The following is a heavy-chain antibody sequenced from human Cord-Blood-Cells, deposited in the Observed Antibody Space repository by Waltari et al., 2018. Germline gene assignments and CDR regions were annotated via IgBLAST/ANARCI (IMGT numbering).Heavy chain of an antibody. CDR1: GFTVSSNY. V-gene: IGHV3-53*01. CDR3: ARDRGYQLPDY. D-gene: IGHD2-2*01. CDR2: IYSGGST. J-gene: IGHJ4*02. Sequence: EVQLVESGGGLIQPGGSLRLSCAASGFTVSSNYMSWVRQAPGKGLGLVSVIYSGGSTYDADSVKGRFTISRDNSKNTLYLQMNSLRAEDTAVYYCARDRGYQLPDYWGQGTLVTVSS.